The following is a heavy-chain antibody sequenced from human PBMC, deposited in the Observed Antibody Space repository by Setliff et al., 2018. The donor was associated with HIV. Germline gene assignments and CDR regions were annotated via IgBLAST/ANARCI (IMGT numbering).Heavy chain of an antibody. J-gene: IGHJ5*02. CDR3: ASSSGWYGAAQFDP. V-gene: IGHV4-38-2*01. Sequence: ETLSLTCAVSGYSISSGYYWGWVRQPPGKGLEWIGSIYHSGSTYYNPSLKSRVTISVDTSKNQFSLKLSSLTAADTAVYYCASSSGWYGAAQFDPWGQGTRVTVSS. CDR2: IYHSGST. CDR1: GYSISSGYY. D-gene: IGHD6-19*01.